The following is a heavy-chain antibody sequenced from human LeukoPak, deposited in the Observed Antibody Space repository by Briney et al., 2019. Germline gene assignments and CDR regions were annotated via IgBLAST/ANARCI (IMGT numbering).Heavy chain of an antibody. CDR1: GFTFSSYA. Sequence: GGSLRLSCAASGFTFSSYAMHWVRQAPGKGLEWVAVISYDGSNKYYADSVKGRFTISRDNSKNTLYLQMNSLRAEDTAVYYCAKPAISSRGWYYDYWGQGTLVTVSS. J-gene: IGHJ4*02. V-gene: IGHV3-30*04. D-gene: IGHD6-19*01. CDR2: ISYDGSNK. CDR3: AKPAISSRGWYYDY.